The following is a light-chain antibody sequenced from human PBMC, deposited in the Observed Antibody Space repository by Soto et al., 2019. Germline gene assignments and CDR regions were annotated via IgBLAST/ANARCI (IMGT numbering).Light chain of an antibody. CDR3: QQFNTYLSIT. V-gene: IGKV3-15*01. Sequence: EIVLTQYPATLSLSPGERATLSCRASQSVSINLAWYQQKPGQAPRLLIYAASTLQSGVPSRFSGSGSGTEFTLTISSLQPEDFATYYCQQFNTYLSITFGQGTKVDIK. CDR1: QSVSIN. CDR2: AAS. J-gene: IGKJ1*01.